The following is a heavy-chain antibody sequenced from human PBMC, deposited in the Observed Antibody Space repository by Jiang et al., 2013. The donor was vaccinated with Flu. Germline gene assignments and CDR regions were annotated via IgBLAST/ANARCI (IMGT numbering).Heavy chain of an antibody. CDR3: ARGVAGSPDY. Sequence: TYYRSKWYNDYAVSVKSRITINPDTSKNQFSLQLNSVTPEDTAVYYCARGVAGSPDYWGQGTLVTVSS. V-gene: IGHV6-1*01. J-gene: IGHJ4*02. D-gene: IGHD6-19*01. CDR2: TYYRSKWYN.